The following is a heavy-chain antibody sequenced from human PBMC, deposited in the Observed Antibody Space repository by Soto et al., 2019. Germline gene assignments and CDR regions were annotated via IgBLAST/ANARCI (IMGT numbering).Heavy chain of an antibody. CDR2: IYYSGST. D-gene: IGHD6-13*01. CDR1: GPSITSVDYY. J-gene: IGHJ4*02. Sequence: SETLSLTCTLSGPSITSVDYYWTWIRHHPGNVMEWIGYIYYSGSTYYNPSLKSRVTISVDTSKNQFSLKLSSVTAADTAVYYCARVSSSWGLVNYFDYWGQGTLVTVS. CDR3: ARVSSSWGLVNYFDY. V-gene: IGHV4-31*03.